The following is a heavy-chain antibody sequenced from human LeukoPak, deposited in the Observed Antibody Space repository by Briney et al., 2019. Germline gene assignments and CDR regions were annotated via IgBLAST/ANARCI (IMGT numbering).Heavy chain of an antibody. CDR2: ISGSASST. CDR1: GFTFSNYA. J-gene: IGHJ6*03. Sequence: GGSLRLSCAASGFTFSNYAMSWVRQAPGKGLEWVSAISGSASSTYHADSVKGRFTISRDNSKNTLYLQMNSLRAEDTAVYYCARGGGIRYYYYMDVWGKGTTVTVSS. D-gene: IGHD1-26*01. V-gene: IGHV3-23*01. CDR3: ARGGGIRYYYYMDV.